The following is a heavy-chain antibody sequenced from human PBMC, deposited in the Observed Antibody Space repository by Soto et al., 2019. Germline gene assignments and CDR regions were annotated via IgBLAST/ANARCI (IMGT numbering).Heavy chain of an antibody. CDR2: INHSGST. V-gene: IGHV4-34*01. J-gene: IGHJ3*02. Sequence: QVQLQQWGAGLLKPSETLSLTCAVYGGSFSGYYWSWIRQPPGKGLEWIGEINHSGSTNYNPYLESRVTITVDTSNNRFALKLSSVTASDTAVYYCARGPVTTAPWMGIDIWGRGTMVTASS. CDR1: GGSFSGYY. D-gene: IGHD4-17*01. CDR3: ARGPVTTAPWMGIDI.